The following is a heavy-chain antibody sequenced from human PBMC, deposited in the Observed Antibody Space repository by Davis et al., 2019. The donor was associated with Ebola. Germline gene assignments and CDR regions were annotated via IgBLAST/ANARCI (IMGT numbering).Heavy chain of an antibody. V-gene: IGHV3-23*01. CDR1: EFSFSIYA. CDR2: ISGSGSST. D-gene: IGHD2-21*02. Sequence: GGSLRLSCTASEFSFSIYAMSWVRQAPGKGLEWVSAISGSGSSTYYADSMKGRVTISRDNAKNTLYLQMNSLRAEDTAVYYCVRDPALVVTGGGWFFGLWGRGTLVTVSS. CDR3: VRDPALVVTGGGWFFGL. J-gene: IGHJ2*01.